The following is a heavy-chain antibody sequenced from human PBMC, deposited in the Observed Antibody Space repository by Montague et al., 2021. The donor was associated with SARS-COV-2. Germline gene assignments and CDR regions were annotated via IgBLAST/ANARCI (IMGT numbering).Heavy chain of an antibody. D-gene: IGHD5-18*01. CDR2: VYYSGST. CDR3: AREGGRIQLWLRGDDAFNI. CDR1: GGSISDGGYS. V-gene: IGHV4-31*03. Sequence: TLSLTCIVSGGSISDGGYSWTWIRQHPGKGLEWIGYVYYSGSTFYNPSLKSRITISVDTSKNQFSLKLSSVTAADTAVYYCAREGGRIQLWLRGDDAFNIWGQGTLVTVSS. J-gene: IGHJ3*02.